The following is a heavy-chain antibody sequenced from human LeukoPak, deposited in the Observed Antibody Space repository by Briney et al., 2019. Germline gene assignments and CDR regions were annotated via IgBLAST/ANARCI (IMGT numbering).Heavy chain of an antibody. J-gene: IGHJ4*02. V-gene: IGHV3-30-3*01. CDR1: GFTFSSYA. CDR2: VSYDGSNK. Sequence: GGSLRLSCAASGFTFSSYAMHWVRQAPGKGLEWVAVVSYDGSNKYYADSVKGRFTISRDNSKNTLYLQMNSLRAEDTAVYYCATGDSSGYYSSFDYWGQGTLVTVSS. D-gene: IGHD3-22*01. CDR3: ATGDSSGYYSSFDY.